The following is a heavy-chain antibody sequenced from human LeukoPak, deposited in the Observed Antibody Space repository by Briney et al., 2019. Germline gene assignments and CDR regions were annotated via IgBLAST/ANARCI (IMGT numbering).Heavy chain of an antibody. CDR1: GFTFSDHY. CDR3: ARISRDGYNYFDY. CDR2: ISSSGSTI. V-gene: IGHV3-11*01. J-gene: IGHJ4*02. Sequence: GGSLRLSCAVSGFTFSDHYMSWIRQAPGKGLEWISYISSSGSTIYYADSVKGRFTISRDSAKNSLYLQMNSLRAEDTAVYYCARISRDGYNYFDYWGQGTLATVSS. D-gene: IGHD5-24*01.